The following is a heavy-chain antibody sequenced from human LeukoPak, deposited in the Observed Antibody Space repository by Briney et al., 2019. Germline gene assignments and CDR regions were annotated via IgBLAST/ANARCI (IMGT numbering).Heavy chain of an antibody. CDR1: GFTFSSYG. Sequence: GRSLRLSCAASGFTFSSYGMHWVRQAPGKGLEWVAVIWYDGSNKYYADSVKGRFTISRDNSKNTLYLQMNSLRAEGTAVYYCARDSGSAKPFDYWGQGTLVTVSS. D-gene: IGHD3-10*01. CDR3: ARDSGSAKPFDY. J-gene: IGHJ4*02. CDR2: IWYDGSNK. V-gene: IGHV3-33*01.